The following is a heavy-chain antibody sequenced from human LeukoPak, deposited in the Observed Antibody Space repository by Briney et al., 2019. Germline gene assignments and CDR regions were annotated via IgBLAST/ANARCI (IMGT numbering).Heavy chain of an antibody. CDR2: INWNGGST. CDR1: GSTFDDYG. Sequence: GGSLRLSCAASGSTFDDYGMSWVRQAPGKGLEWVSGINWNGGSTGYADSVKGRFTISRDNAKNSLYLQMNSLRAEDTALYYCARVGEQWLVRAFDYWGQGTPVTVSS. J-gene: IGHJ4*02. V-gene: IGHV3-20*04. D-gene: IGHD6-19*01. CDR3: ARVGEQWLVRAFDY.